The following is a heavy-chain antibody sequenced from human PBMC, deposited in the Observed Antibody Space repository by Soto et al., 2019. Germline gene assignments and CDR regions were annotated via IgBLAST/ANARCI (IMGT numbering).Heavy chain of an antibody. J-gene: IGHJ3*02. CDR3: ARVPLQLERRRAFDI. Sequence: GGSLRLSCAASGFTFSSYWMHWVRQAPGKGLVWVSRINSDGSSTSYADSVKGRFTISRDNAKNTLYLQMNSLRAEDTAVYYCARVPLQLERRRAFDIWGQGTMVTVSS. CDR1: GFTFSSYW. V-gene: IGHV3-74*01. CDR2: INSDGSST. D-gene: IGHD1-1*01.